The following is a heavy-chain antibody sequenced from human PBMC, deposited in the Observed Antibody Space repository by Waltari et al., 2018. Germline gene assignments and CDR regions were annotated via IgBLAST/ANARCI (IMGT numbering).Heavy chain of an antibody. CDR1: GGSFSDYY. V-gene: IGHV4-34*01. J-gene: IGHJ4*02. Sequence: QVQLQQWGAGLLKPSETLSLTCAAYGGSFSDYYWTWIRQTPGKGLEWIGEINDSGNTNYNPSLKSRVAISVDTSKNQFSLKLISVTAADTAVYYCARGWGSGFYRPHYFDYWGQGTLVTVSS. CDR2: INDSGNT. CDR3: ARGWGSGFYRPHYFDY. D-gene: IGHD3-3*01.